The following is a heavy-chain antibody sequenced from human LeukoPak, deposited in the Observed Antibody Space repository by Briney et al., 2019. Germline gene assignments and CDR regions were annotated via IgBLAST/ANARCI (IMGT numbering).Heavy chain of an antibody. Sequence: SETLSFTCTVSGGSISSYYWSWIRQPAGKGLEWIGRICTNGSTNYNPSLKSQVTMSVDTSKNQFSLKLSSVTAADTAVYYCARDLPYYYGSGSTQDYYYMDVWGKGTTVTVSS. V-gene: IGHV4-4*07. CDR3: ARDLPYYYGSGSTQDYYYMDV. CDR1: GGSISSYY. J-gene: IGHJ6*03. CDR2: ICTNGST. D-gene: IGHD3-10*01.